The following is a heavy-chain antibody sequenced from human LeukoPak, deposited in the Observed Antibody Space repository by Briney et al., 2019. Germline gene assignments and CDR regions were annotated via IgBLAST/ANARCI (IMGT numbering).Heavy chain of an antibody. CDR1: GGSISTSSNW. J-gene: IGHJ4*02. Sequence: SGTLSLTCAVSGGSISTSSNWWSWVRQPPGKGLEWIGEIYHSGRTNYDPSLKSRVTISLDKSKNQFSLKLTSVTAADTAVYFCARDTPPQWGQGTLVTVSS. CDR3: ARDTPPQ. CDR2: IYHSGRT. V-gene: IGHV4-4*02.